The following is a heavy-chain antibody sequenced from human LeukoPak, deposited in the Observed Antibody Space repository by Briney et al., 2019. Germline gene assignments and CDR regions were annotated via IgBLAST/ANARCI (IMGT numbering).Heavy chain of an antibody. V-gene: IGHV3-23*01. Sequence: GGSLRLSCAASGFTFGSYAMTWVRQAPGKGLEWVSVISGSGSATYYADSVKGRFTISRDNSRNTLFLQMNSLRAEDTAVYYCARDLGNFGSGTSYYDYWGQGTLVTVSS. J-gene: IGHJ4*02. CDR2: ISGSGSAT. CDR3: ARDLGNFGSGTSYYDY. D-gene: IGHD3-10*01. CDR1: GFTFGSYA.